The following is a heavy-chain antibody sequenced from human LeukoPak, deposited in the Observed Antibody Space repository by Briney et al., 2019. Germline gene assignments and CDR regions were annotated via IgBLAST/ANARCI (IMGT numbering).Heavy chain of an antibody. V-gene: IGHV3-9*01. CDR3: AKGGYDFDY. J-gene: IGHJ4*02. CDR1: GFTFDDYA. CDR2: ISWNSGSI. D-gene: IGHD5-12*01. Sequence: GRSLRLSCAASGFTFDDYAMHWVRQAPGKGLEWVSGISWNSGSIGYADSVKGRFTISRDNAKNSLYPQMNSLRAEDTALYYCAKGGYDFDYWGQGTLVTVSS.